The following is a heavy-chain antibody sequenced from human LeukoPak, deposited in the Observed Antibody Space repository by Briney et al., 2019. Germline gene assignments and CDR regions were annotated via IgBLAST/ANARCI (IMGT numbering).Heavy chain of an antibody. J-gene: IGHJ6*03. Sequence: PSDTLSLTCTLSGGSICGSYWSWIRHAPGKGLGGIGYIYDSGSTNYNPSPKSRVTISIDTTKNQFCLKLSSVTAADTAVDYCAKASPNYSGGYYGSTYYYFMDAWGKGTTVTVSS. D-gene: IGHD3-22*01. CDR1: GGSICGSY. CDR2: IYDSGST. V-gene: IGHV4-59*07. CDR3: AKASPNYSGGYYGSTYYYFMDA.